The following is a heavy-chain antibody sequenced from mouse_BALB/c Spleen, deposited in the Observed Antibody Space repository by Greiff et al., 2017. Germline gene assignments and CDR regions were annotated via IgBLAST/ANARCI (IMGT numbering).Heavy chain of an antibody. D-gene: IGHD2-13*01. J-gene: IGHJ2*01. CDR3: ARRGDDYYFDY. CDR1: GYTFTSYY. CDR2: IYPGDGST. V-gene: IGHV1S56*01. Sequence: QVQLQQSGPELVKPGASVKMSCKASGYTFTSYYIHWVKQRPGQGLEWIGWIYPGDGSTKYNEKFKGKTTLTADKSSSTAYMLLSSLTSEDSAIYFCARRGDDYYFDYWGQGTTLTVSS.